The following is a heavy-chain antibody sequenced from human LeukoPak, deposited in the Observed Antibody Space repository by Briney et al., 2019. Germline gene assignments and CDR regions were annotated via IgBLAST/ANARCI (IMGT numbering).Heavy chain of an antibody. CDR1: GGTFSSYA. Sequence: ASVKVSCKASGGTFSSYAISWVRQAPGQGLEWMGGIIPIFGTANYAQKFQGRVTITADESTSTAYMELSSLRSEDTAVYYCAKDARGSYYGPYYFDYWGQGTLVTVSS. V-gene: IGHV1-69*01. J-gene: IGHJ4*02. CDR3: AKDARGSYYGPYYFDY. D-gene: IGHD3-10*01. CDR2: IIPIFGTA.